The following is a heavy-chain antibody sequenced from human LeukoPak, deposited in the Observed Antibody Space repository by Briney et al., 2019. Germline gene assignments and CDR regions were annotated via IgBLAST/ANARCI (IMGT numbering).Heavy chain of an antibody. D-gene: IGHD3-16*02. CDR3: ARVKGMITFGGVIANWFDP. J-gene: IGHJ5*02. V-gene: IGHV4-59*08. CDR2: VSYTGST. CDR1: GGSISNYH. Sequence: SETLSLTCIVSGGSISNYHWSWIRQPPGKGLEWIGYVSYTGSTNCNPSLKSRVTMSVDTSKNQFSLNLSSVTAADTAVYYCARVKGMITFGGVIANWFDPWGQGTLVTVSS.